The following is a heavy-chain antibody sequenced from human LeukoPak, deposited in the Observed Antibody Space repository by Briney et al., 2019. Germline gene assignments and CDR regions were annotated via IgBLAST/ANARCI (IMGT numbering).Heavy chain of an antibody. D-gene: IGHD3-22*01. Sequence: PGGSLRLSCAASGFTFSDYYMSWIRQAPGKGLEWVSYISSSGSTIYYADSVKGRFTISRDNAKNSLYPQMNSLRAEDTAVYYCARGEWDYYDSSGYYQNIDYWGQGTLVTVSS. CDR2: ISSSGSTI. J-gene: IGHJ4*02. V-gene: IGHV3-11*01. CDR3: ARGEWDYYDSSGYYQNIDY. CDR1: GFTFSDYY.